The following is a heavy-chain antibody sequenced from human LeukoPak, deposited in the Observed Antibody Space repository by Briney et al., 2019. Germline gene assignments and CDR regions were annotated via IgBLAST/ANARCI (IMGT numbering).Heavy chain of an antibody. V-gene: IGHV4-4*07. CDR2: FEPSGTT. CDR1: GASIENHY. CDR3: AKEGAAAGPDFDL. J-gene: IGHJ4*02. Sequence: PSETLSLTCTVSGASIENHYWSWIRQPAGKGLEWIGRFEPSGTTKYNPSLKSRITMSVDTSKNQFSLELNSVTAAATAVYYCAKEGAAAGPDFDLWGQGTLVIVSS. D-gene: IGHD6-13*01.